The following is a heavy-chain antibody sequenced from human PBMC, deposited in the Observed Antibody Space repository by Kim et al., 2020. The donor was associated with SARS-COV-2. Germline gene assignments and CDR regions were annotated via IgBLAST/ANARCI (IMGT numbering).Heavy chain of an antibody. CDR2: ST. Sequence: STNYNPALKSRVTISVDPSKNQFSLKLSSVTAADTAVYYCARSLTRRVDYWGQGTLVTVSS. V-gene: IGHV4-34*01. J-gene: IGHJ4*02. D-gene: IGHD3-16*01. CDR3: ARSLTRRVDY.